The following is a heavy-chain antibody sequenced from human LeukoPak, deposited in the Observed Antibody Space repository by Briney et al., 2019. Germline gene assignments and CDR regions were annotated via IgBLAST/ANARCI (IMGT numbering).Heavy chain of an antibody. CDR3: ARDLALRGYGSDAFDI. CDR2: ISSSGSTI. V-gene: IGHV3-48*03. Sequence: PGGSLRLSCAASGFTFSSYEMNWVRQAPGKGLEWVSYISSSGSTISYADSVKGRFTVSRDNAKNSLYLQMDSLRAEDTAVYYCARDLALRGYGSDAFDIWGQGTMVTVSS. CDR1: GFTFSSYE. J-gene: IGHJ3*02. D-gene: IGHD5-12*01.